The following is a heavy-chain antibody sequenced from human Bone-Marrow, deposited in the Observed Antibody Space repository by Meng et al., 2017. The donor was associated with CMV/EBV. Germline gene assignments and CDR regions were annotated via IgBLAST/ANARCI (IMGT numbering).Heavy chain of an antibody. J-gene: IGHJ4*02. CDR3: ARGPN. CDR2: IYSGGSST. Sequence: GESLKISCAASGFTFSSYAMSWVRQAPGKGLEWVSVIYSGGSSTYYADSVKGRFTISRDNSKNTLYLQMNSLRAEDTAVYYCARGPNWGQGTLVTVSS. V-gene: IGHV3-23*03. CDR1: GFTFSSYA.